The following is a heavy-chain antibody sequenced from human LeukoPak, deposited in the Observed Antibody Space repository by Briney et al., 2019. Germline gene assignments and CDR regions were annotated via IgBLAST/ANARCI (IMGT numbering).Heavy chain of an antibody. J-gene: IGHJ4*02. CDR3: ARHRRQEYCSSTSCYLAGGVFDY. CDR2: IYYSGST. D-gene: IGHD2-2*01. Sequence: SETLSLTCTVSGGSISSYYWSWIRQPPGKGLEWMGYIYYSGSTNYNPSLKSRVTISVDTSKNQFSLKLSSVTAADTAVYYCARHRRQEYCSSTSCYLAGGVFDYWGQGTLVTVSS. CDR1: GGSISSYY. V-gene: IGHV4-59*08.